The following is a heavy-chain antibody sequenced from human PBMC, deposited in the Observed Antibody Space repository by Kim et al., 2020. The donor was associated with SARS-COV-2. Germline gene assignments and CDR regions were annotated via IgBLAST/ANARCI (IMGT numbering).Heavy chain of an antibody. CDR2: ISWNSGSI. CDR3: AGYYDSSGYPGY. V-gene: IGHV3-9*01. D-gene: IGHD3-22*01. Sequence: GGSLRLSCAASGFTFDDYAMHWVRQAPGKGLEWVSGISWNSGSIGYADSVKGRFTISRDNAKNSLYLQMNSLRAEDTALYYCAGYYDSSGYPGYWGQGTLVTVSS. J-gene: IGHJ4*02. CDR1: GFTFDDYA.